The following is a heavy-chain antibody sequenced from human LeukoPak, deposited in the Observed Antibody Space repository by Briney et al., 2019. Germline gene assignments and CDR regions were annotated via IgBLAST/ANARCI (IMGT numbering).Heavy chain of an antibody. CDR1: GGSISSYY. J-gene: IGHJ6*02. CDR2: IYTSGST. V-gene: IGHV4-4*07. Sequence: PSETLSLTCTVSGGSISSYYWSWIRQPAGKGLEWIGRIYTSGSTNYNPSLKSRVTMSVDTSKNQFSLRLSSVTAADTAVYYCATVVPAAISYYYGMDVWGQGTTVTVSS. D-gene: IGHD2-2*01. CDR3: ATVVPAAISYYYGMDV.